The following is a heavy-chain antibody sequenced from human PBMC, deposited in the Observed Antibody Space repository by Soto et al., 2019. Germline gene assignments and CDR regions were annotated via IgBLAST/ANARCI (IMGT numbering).Heavy chain of an antibody. Sequence: ASVKVSCKASGYTFTGYYIHWVRQAPGQGLEWMGWSNPNSGGTNYAQKFQGWVSMTRDTSINTAYMELNSLRAEDTAFYYCARDYDFWSGSNSCFDYWGQGTLVTVSS. V-gene: IGHV1-2*04. CDR2: SNPNSGGT. CDR1: GYTFTGYY. J-gene: IGHJ4*02. D-gene: IGHD3-3*01. CDR3: ARDYDFWSGSNSCFDY.